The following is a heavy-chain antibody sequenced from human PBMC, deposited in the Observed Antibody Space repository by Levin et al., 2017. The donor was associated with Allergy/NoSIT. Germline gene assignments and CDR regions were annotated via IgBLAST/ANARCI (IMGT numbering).Heavy chain of an antibody. D-gene: IGHD2-2*01. Sequence: GGSLRLXXAASGFTFSRYYMHWVRQAPGKGLVWVSRITLDVTDTYYADSVKGRFTISRDNAENTLFLQMNSLRAEDTAIYYCARGGCSSTSCLDYWGQGILVTVSS. CDR2: ITLDVTDT. CDR1: GFTFSRYY. CDR3: ARGGCSSTSCLDY. V-gene: IGHV3-74*01. J-gene: IGHJ4*02.